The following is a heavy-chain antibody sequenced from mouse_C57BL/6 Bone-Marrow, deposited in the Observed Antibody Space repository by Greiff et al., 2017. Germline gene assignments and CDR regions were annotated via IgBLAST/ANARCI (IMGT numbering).Heavy chain of an antibody. Sequence: EVKVEESGGGLVKPGGSLKLSCAASGFTFSDYGMHWVRQAPEKGLEWVAYISSGSSTIYYADTVKGRFTISRDNAKNTLFLQMTSLRSEDTAMYYCARGLRGYAMDYWGQGTSVTVSS. CDR2: ISSGSSTI. V-gene: IGHV5-17*01. CDR3: ARGLRGYAMDY. CDR1: GFTFSDYG. D-gene: IGHD2-4*01. J-gene: IGHJ4*01.